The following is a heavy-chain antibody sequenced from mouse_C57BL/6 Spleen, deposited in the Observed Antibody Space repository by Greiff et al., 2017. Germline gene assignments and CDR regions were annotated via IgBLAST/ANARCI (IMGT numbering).Heavy chain of an antibody. CDR3: ARFITTVVATPLGAMDY. D-gene: IGHD1-1*01. CDR2: INPYNGGT. CDR1: GYTFTDYY. Sequence: EVQLQQSGPVLVKPGASVKMSCKASGYTFTDYYMNWVKQSHGKSLEWIGVINPYNGGTSYNQKFKGKATLTVDKSSSTAYMALNSLTSEDSAVYYCARFITTVVATPLGAMDYWGQGTSVTVSS. V-gene: IGHV1-19*01. J-gene: IGHJ4*01.